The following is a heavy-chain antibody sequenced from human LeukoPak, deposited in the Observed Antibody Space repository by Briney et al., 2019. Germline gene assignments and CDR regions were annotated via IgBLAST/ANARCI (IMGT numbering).Heavy chain of an antibody. Sequence: GGSLRLSCAASGFTFSSYGMHWVRQAPGRGLEWVAVIWYDGSNKYYADSVKGRFTTSRDNSKNTLYLQMNSLRAEDTAVYYCAREAGYAYYFDYWGQGTLVTVSS. CDR1: GFTFSSYG. CDR2: IWYDGSNK. CDR3: AREAGYAYYFDY. J-gene: IGHJ4*02. D-gene: IGHD1-1*01. V-gene: IGHV3-33*01.